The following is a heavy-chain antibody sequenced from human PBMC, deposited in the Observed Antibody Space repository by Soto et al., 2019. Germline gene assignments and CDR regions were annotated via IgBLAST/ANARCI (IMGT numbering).Heavy chain of an antibody. Sequence: SETLSLTCTVSGGSMNNYGWNWIRQPPGKGLEWIGHIYSSGSTKYNPSLESRVTISVDTSKNQFSLKLISMASADTAIYFCARRAVAVSTIREDNWLDPWGQGTLVTSPQ. D-gene: IGHD2-21*02. CDR3: ARRAVAVSTIREDNWLDP. J-gene: IGHJ5*02. CDR2: IYSSGST. V-gene: IGHV4-59*01. CDR1: GGSMNNYG.